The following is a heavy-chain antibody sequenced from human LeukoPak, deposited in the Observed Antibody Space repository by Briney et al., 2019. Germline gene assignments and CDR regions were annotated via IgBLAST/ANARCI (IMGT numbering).Heavy chain of an antibody. V-gene: IGHV3-48*04. Sequence: GGSLRLSCAASGFTFSSYWMHWVRQAPGKGLEWVSYISSSGSTIYYADSVKGRFTISRDNAKNSLYLQMNSLRAEDTAVYYCARVLQGYYGMDVWGQGTTVTVSS. D-gene: IGHD3-10*01. J-gene: IGHJ6*02. CDR1: GFTFSSYW. CDR3: ARVLQGYYGMDV. CDR2: ISSSGSTI.